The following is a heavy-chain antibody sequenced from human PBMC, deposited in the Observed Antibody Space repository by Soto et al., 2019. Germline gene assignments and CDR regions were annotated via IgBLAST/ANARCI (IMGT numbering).Heavy chain of an antibody. J-gene: IGHJ3*02. D-gene: IGHD6-19*01. CDR3: AKDIASAPDAFDI. V-gene: IGHV3-9*01. CDR2: ISWNSGSI. CDR1: GFTFDDYA. Sequence: EVQLVESGGGLVQPGRSLRLSCAASGFTFDDYAMHWVRQAPGKGLEWVSGISWNSGSIGYADSVKGRFTMSRDNAKNSLYLQMNSLRAEDTALYYCAKDIASAPDAFDISGKGTMVTVSS.